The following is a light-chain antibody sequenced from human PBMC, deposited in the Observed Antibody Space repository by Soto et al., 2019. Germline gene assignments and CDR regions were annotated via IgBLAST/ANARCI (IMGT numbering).Light chain of an antibody. Sequence: QSVVTPAPSASGAPGQSVAISCTVTSSDVGGYNYVSWYQQHPGKAPKLMIYEVNKRPSGVPDRFSGSKSGNTASLTVSGLQAEDEADYYCRSYEGSSNVFGSGTKV. CDR2: EVN. J-gene: IGLJ1*01. V-gene: IGLV2-8*01. CDR1: SSDVGGYNY. CDR3: RSYEGSSNV.